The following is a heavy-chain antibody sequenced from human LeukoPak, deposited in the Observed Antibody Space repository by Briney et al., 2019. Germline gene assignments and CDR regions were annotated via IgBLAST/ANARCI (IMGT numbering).Heavy chain of an antibody. CDR3: ARSPQWELPDY. CDR2: ISSSGSSI. V-gene: IGHV3-11*04. J-gene: IGHJ4*02. Sequence: PGGSLRLXCAASGFTFSDYYMSWIRQAPGKGLEWIAYISSSGSSIQYAESVRGRFTISRDNAKTSLYLQMNSLRAEDTSVYYCARSPQWELPDYWGQGTLVTVPS. CDR1: GFTFSDYY. D-gene: IGHD1-26*01.